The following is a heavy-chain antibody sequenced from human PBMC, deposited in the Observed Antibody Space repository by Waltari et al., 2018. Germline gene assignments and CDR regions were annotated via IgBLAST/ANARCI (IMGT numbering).Heavy chain of an antibody. J-gene: IGHJ3*02. CDR3: ARSEWTGAFDI. Sequence: QVQLVQSGAEVKKPGSSVKVSCKASGDRFNRNAISWVRQAPGQGLEWMGGIIAIVGITKSAQKFQGRLTITADESTSTAYMELSSLRSEDTAVYFCARSEWTGAFDIWGQGTMVTVSS. CDR2: IIAIVGIT. D-gene: IGHD3-3*01. CDR1: GDRFNRNA. V-gene: IGHV1-69*12.